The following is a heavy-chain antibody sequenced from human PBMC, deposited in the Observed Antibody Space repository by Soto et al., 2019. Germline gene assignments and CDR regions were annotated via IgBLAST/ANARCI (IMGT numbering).Heavy chain of an antibody. CDR2: INAGNGNT. Sequence: ASVKVSCKASGYTFTSYAMHWVRQAPGQRLEWMGWINAGNGNTKYSQKFQGRVTITRDTSASTAYMELSSLRSEDTAVYYCARGGSLYWYFDLWGRGTLVTVFS. J-gene: IGHJ2*01. V-gene: IGHV1-3*01. CDR3: ARGGSLYWYFDL. CDR1: GYTFTSYA. D-gene: IGHD1-26*01.